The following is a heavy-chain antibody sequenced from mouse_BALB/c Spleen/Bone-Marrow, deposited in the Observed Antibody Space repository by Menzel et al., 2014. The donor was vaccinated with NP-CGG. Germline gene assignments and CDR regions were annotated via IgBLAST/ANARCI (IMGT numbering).Heavy chain of an antibody. J-gene: IGHJ2*01. Sequence: EVKLLESGGGLVQPGGSLKLSCAASRFDFSRYWMSWVRQAPGKGLEWIGEINPDSSTINYPPSLKDKFIISRDNAKNTLYLQMSKVRSEDTALYYCARVTFPYFDYWGQGPTLTVSS. D-gene: IGHD2-13*01. CDR3: ARVTFPYFDY. CDR1: RFDFSRYW. CDR2: INPDSSTI. V-gene: IGHV4-1*02.